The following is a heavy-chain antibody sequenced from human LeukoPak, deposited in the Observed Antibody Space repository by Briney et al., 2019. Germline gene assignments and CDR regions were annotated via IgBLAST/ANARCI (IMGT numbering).Heavy chain of an antibody. Sequence: GGSLRLSCAASGFPFDDYGMTWVRQAPGKGLEWVSGINWNGGSTGYADSVKGRFTISRDNAKNSLYLQMNSLRAEDTALYYCASAGLTYGSGSYFVYWGQGTLVTVSS. CDR3: ASAGLTYGSGSYFVY. CDR1: GFPFDDYG. J-gene: IGHJ4*02. V-gene: IGHV3-20*04. CDR2: INWNGGST. D-gene: IGHD3-10*01.